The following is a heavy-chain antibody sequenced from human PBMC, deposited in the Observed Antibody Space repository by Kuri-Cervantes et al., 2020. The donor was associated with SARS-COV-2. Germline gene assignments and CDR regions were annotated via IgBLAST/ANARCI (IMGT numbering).Heavy chain of an antibody. CDR1: TFTFNNYA. D-gene: IGHD3-16*01. CDR2: ISVPGGDT. J-gene: IGHJ4*02. V-gene: IGHV3-23*01. CDR3: ATVYTMGVSLD. Sequence: GESLKISCAASTFTFNNYALIWVRQAPGKGLEWVSSISVPGGDTNYAGSVKGRFTISRDNSKDTLYLQMNSLRAEDTAVHYCATVYTMGVSLDWGQGTLVTVSS.